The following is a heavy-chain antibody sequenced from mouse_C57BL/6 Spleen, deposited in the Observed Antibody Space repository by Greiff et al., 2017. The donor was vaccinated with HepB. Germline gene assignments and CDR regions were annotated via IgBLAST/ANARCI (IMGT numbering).Heavy chain of an antibody. V-gene: IGHV1-53*01. CDR3: ARSTMVTTRWFAY. CDR1: GYTFTSYW. Sequence: QVQLQQSGTELVKPGASVKLSCKASGYTFTSYWMHWVKQRPGQGLEWIGNINPSNGGTNYNEKFKSKATLTVDKSSSTAYMQLSSLTSEDSAVYYCARSTMVTTRWFAYWGQVTLVTVSA. CDR2: INPSNGGT. J-gene: IGHJ3*01. D-gene: IGHD2-2*01.